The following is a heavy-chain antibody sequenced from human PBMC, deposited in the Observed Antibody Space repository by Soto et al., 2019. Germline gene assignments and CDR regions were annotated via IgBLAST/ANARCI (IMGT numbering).Heavy chain of an antibody. Sequence: SETLSLTCTVSGGSISSISFYWGWLRQTPGKGLELIGSMYYSGTTYYNPSLKSRVTISVDTSKNQFTLKLISVTAADTAVYYCAVVDSTGNWFDPWGEGALVTVSS. CDR2: MYYSGTT. CDR1: GGSISSISFY. CDR3: AVVDSTGNWFDP. V-gene: IGHV4-39*01. D-gene: IGHD6-25*01. J-gene: IGHJ5*02.